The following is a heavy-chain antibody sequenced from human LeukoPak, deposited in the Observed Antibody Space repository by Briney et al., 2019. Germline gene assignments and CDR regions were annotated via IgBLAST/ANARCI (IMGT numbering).Heavy chain of an antibody. CDR1: GYSISSGYY. CDR3: ARSGTYQHSSSYDY. D-gene: IGHD6-13*01. J-gene: IGHJ4*02. Sequence: PSETLSLTCTVSGYSISSGYYWGWIRQPPGKGLEWIGSMFHSGTTYYNPSLKSRVTISVDTSKNQFSLKLSSVTAADTAVYYCARSGTYQHSSSYDYWGQGTLVTVSS. V-gene: IGHV4-38-2*02. CDR2: MFHSGTT.